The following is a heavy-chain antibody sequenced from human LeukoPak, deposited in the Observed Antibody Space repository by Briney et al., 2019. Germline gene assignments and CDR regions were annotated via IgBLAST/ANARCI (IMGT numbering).Heavy chain of an antibody. CDR2: ISSSSSYI. Sequence: GGFLRLSCAASGFTFSSYSMNWVRQAPGKGLEWVSSISSSSSYIYYSDSLKGRFTISRENAKNSLYLQMNSLRAEDTAVYYCARDREGYHPLSQMGYYFDYWGQGTLVTVSS. V-gene: IGHV3-21*01. CDR1: GFTFSSYS. J-gene: IGHJ4*02. CDR3: ARDREGYHPLSQMGYYFDY. D-gene: IGHD2-2*01.